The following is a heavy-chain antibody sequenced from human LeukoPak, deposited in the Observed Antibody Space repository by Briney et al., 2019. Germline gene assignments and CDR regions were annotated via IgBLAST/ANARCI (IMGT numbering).Heavy chain of an antibody. V-gene: IGHV3-48*03. CDR3: ARSPPRGYYDSSGYFALYFDY. Sequence: GESLKISCAASGYTFSSYEMNWVRQAPGKGLEWVSYISSSGSTIYYADSVKGRFTISRDNAKNSLYLQMNSLRAEDTAVYYCARSPPRGYYDSSGYFALYFDYWGQGTLVTVSS. D-gene: IGHD3-22*01. J-gene: IGHJ4*02. CDR2: ISSSGSTI. CDR1: GYTFSSYE.